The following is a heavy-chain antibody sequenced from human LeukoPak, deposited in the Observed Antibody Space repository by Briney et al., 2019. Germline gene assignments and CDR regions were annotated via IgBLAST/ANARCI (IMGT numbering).Heavy chain of an antibody. V-gene: IGHV1-2*02. CDR3: ARDVRLTNNFFDP. J-gene: IGHJ5*02. CDR1: GYSFTGHY. Sequence: GASVKVSCKASGYSFTGHYMHWARQAPGQGLEWMGWINPNSGGTNYAQNFQGRVTMTRDTSISTVFMELSRLISDDTAIYYCARDVRLTNNFFDPWGQGTLVTVSS. D-gene: IGHD3-9*01. CDR2: INPNSGGT.